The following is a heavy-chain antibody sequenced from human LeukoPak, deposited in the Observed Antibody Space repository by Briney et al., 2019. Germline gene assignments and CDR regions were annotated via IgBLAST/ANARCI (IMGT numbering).Heavy chain of an antibody. CDR2: MNPNSGNT. J-gene: IGHJ6*02. D-gene: IGHD3-3*01. CDR3: ARGPYYDFWSGYYLAFARRQPYGMDV. CDR1: GYTFTSYD. Sequence: DSVKVSCKASGYTFTSYDINWVRQATGQGLEWMGWMNPNSGNTGYAQKFQGRVTMTRNTSISTAYMELSSLRSEDTAVYYCARGPYYDFWSGYYLAFARRQPYGMDVWGQGTTVTVSS. V-gene: IGHV1-8*01.